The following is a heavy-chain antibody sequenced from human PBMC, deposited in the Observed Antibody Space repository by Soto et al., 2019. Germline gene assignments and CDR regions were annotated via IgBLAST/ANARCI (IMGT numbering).Heavy chain of an antibody. CDR1: GGSISSGDYY. D-gene: IGHD2-2*01. CDR3: ASQLGYCSSTSCQLDY. V-gene: IGHV4-30-4*01. Sequence: SETLSLTCTVSGGSISSGDYYWSWIRQPPGKGLEWIGYIYYSGSTYYNPSLKSRVTISVDTSKNQFSLKLSSVTAADTAVYYCASQLGYCSSTSCQLDYWGQGTLVTVSS. CDR2: IYYSGST. J-gene: IGHJ4*02.